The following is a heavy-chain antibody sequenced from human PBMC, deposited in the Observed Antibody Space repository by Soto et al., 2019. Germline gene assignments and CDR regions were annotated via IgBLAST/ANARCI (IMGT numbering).Heavy chain of an antibody. CDR2: INHSGST. Sequence: GKGLEWIGEINHSGSTNYNPSLKSRVTISVDTSKNPFSLKLSSVPAADTAVYYCARDRGSGSYYKRASFDYYYYIDVWGKGTTVTVSS. CDR3: ARDRGSGSYYKRASFDYYYYIDV. J-gene: IGHJ6*03. D-gene: IGHD3-10*01. V-gene: IGHV4-34*01.